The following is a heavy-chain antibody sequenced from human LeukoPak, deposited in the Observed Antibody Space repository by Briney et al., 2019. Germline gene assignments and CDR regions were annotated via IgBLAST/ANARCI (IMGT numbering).Heavy chain of an antibody. V-gene: IGHV3-9*01. CDR2: ISWNSGSI. Sequence: GRSLRLSCAASGFTFDDYAMHWVRQAPGKGLEWVSGISWNSGSIGYADSVKGRFTISRDNAKNSLYLQMNSLRAEDTALYYCAKDRSGSYNTKDSGYMDVWGKGTTVTVSS. D-gene: IGHD1-26*01. CDR3: AKDRSGSYNTKDSGYMDV. J-gene: IGHJ6*03. CDR1: GFTFDDYA.